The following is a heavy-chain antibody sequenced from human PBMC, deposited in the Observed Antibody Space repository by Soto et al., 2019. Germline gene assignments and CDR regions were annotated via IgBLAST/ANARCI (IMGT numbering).Heavy chain of an antibody. CDR2: INTNNGGA. V-gene: IGHV1-2*02. CDR3: ARGRGSDTLKPSDNWFDT. Sequence: QVQLVQSGAEVKKPGASVKVSCKASGYTFTDYHIHWVRQAPGQGLEFMGWINTNNGGAGSAQQFQGRVTVTRDTSIATVYMELSNLRSDDTALYYCARGRGSDTLKPSDNWFDTWGQGTLITVSS. D-gene: IGHD6-25*01. CDR1: GYTFTDYH. J-gene: IGHJ5*02.